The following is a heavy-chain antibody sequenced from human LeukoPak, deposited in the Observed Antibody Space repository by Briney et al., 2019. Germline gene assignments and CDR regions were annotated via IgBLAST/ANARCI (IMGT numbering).Heavy chain of an antibody. CDR1: GFTFSSYG. V-gene: IGHV3-33*01. J-gene: IGHJ4*02. D-gene: IGHD6-13*01. CDR3: ARGEEQLVAFDY. CDR2: IWYDGSNK. Sequence: PGGSLRPSCAASGFTFSSYGMHWVRQAPGKGLEWVAVIWYDGSNKYYADSVKGRFTISRDNSKNTLYLQMNSLRAEDTAVYYCARGEEQLVAFDYWGQGTPVTVSS.